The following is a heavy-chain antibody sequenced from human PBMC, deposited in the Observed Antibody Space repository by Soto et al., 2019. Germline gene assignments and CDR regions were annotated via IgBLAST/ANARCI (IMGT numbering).Heavy chain of an antibody. J-gene: IGHJ5*01. CDR1: GFSFSSDS. CDR3: ARDPPTGTTLDWVDS. V-gene: IGHV3-21*01. D-gene: IGHD1-7*01. Sequence: GSLRLSCAASGFSFSSDSMAWVRQAPGKGLEWVSSISSSGSFMSYADSVKGRFTISRDNARNSLYLQMSGLKDEDTAVYYCARDPPTGTTLDWVDSWGQGTLVTVSS. CDR2: ISSSGSFM.